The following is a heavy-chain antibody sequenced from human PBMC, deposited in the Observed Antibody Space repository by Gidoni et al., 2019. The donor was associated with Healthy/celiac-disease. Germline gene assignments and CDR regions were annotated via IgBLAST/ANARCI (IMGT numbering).Heavy chain of an antibody. J-gene: IGHJ4*02. Sequence: VQLVQSGAEVKKPGESLRISCKGSGYSFTRYWIGWVRQMPGKGLEWMGVSYPGDSDTRYSPSFQGQVTISADKSISTAYLQWSSLKASDTAMYYCARRAGASGSYGDYWGQGTLVTVSS. CDR1: GYSFTRYW. V-gene: IGHV5-51*03. D-gene: IGHD3-10*01. CDR2: SYPGDSDT. CDR3: ARRAGASGSYGDY.